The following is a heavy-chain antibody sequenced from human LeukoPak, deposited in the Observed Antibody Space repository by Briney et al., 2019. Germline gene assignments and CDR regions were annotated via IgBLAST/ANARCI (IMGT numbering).Heavy chain of an antibody. CDR2: INTNTGNP. CDR1: GYTFTSYA. J-gene: IGHJ5*02. D-gene: IGHD3-9*01. Sequence: ASVKVSCKASGYTFTSYAMNWVRQAPGQGLEWMGRINTNTGNPTYAQGFTGRFVFSLDTSVSTAYLQISSLKAEDTAVYYCAREERDYDILTGYYYNWFDPWGQGTLVTVSS. V-gene: IGHV7-4-1*02. CDR3: AREERDYDILTGYYYNWFDP.